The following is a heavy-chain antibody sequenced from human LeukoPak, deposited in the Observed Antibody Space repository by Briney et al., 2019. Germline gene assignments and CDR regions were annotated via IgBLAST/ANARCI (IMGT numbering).Heavy chain of an antibody. CDR1: GYTFTSYY. D-gene: IGHD2-15*01. CDR2: ISAYNGNT. V-gene: IGHV1-18*04. CDR3: ARDTVMMVGSYYYGKDV. J-gene: IGHJ6*02. Sequence: ASVTVSCTASGYTFTSYYMHWVRQAPGQGLEWMGWISAYNGNTHHPEKLQGRLTMTTDTPTSTAYMELRSLRSDDTAIYYCARDTVMMVGSYYYGKDVWGQGTTVTVSS.